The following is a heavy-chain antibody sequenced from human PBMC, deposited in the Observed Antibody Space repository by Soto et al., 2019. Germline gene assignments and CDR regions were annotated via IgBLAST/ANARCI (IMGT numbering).Heavy chain of an antibody. CDR3: ARESRYCSGGSCYFLPGIDY. CDR1: GGTFSRYA. Sequence: SGKVSRKASGGTFSRYAISWVRQAPGQGLEWMGGIIPIFGTANYAQKFQGRVTITADESTSTAYMELSSLRSEDTAVYYCARESRYCSGGSCYFLPGIDYWGQGTLVTVSS. V-gene: IGHV1-69*13. CDR2: IIPIFGTA. J-gene: IGHJ4*02. D-gene: IGHD2-15*01.